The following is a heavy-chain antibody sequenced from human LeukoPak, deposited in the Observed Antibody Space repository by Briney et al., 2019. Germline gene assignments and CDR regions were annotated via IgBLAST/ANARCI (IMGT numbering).Heavy chain of an antibody. D-gene: IGHD1-1*01. CDR1: GFTFSTYW. V-gene: IGHV3-7*04. CDR2: IKEDGSAT. Sequence: GGSLRLSCAASGFTFSTYWMTWVRQAPGKGPEWVANIKEDGSATYYVDSVKGRFTISRDNAKKSLYLQMNSLRAEDTAVYYCARDSPGYLSYDSWGQGTLVTVSS. J-gene: IGHJ4*02. CDR3: ARDSPGYLSYDS.